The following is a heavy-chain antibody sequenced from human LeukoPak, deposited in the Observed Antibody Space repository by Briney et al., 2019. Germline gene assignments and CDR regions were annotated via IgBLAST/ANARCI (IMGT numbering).Heavy chain of an antibody. CDR2: INPNSGGT. D-gene: IGHD3-22*01. V-gene: IGHV1-2*02. CDR1: GYTFTSYY. Sequence: GSVKVSCKASGYTFTSYYMYWVRQAPGQGLEWMGWINPNSGGTNYAQKFQGRVTMTRDTSISTAYMELSTLRSDDTAVYWCARATSGYYDYIDFWGQGTLVTVSS. J-gene: IGHJ4*02. CDR3: ARATSGYYDYIDF.